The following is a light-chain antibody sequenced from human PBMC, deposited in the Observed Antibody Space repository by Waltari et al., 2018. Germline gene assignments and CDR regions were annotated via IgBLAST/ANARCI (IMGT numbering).Light chain of an antibody. Sequence: IQMTQSPSSLSASVGDRFTITCQASQDIDNYLNWYQQKSGKAPKLLIYDASNLETGVPSRFSGSGYGTDFTLSISSLQPEDIATYYCQQYDAYPPTFGPGTKVDIK. CDR2: DAS. J-gene: IGKJ3*01. CDR1: QDIDNY. CDR3: QQYDAYPPT. V-gene: IGKV1-33*01.